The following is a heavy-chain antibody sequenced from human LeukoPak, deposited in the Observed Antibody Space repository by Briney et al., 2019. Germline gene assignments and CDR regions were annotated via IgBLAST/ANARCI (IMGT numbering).Heavy chain of an antibody. CDR3: ARDGLGIDY. Sequence: GGSLRLSCVASGFTFSNFAMNWVRQAPGKGLEWVSTISAGGGYTDYADSVKGRSTISRDNAKKSLYLQMNSLRAEDTAVYYCARDGLGIDYWGQGTLVTVSS. V-gene: IGHV3-21*01. D-gene: IGHD3-10*01. J-gene: IGHJ4*02. CDR1: GFTFSNFA. CDR2: ISAGGGYT.